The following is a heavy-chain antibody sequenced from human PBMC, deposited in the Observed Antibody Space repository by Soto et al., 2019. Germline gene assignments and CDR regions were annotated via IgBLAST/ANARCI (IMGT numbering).Heavy chain of an antibody. CDR2: INSDGSSN. V-gene: IGHV3-74*01. D-gene: IGHD6-19*01. Sequence: GGSLRLSCAASGFTFSSYWRHWVRQAPGKGLEWVSRINSDGSSNSYADSVKGRFTISRDNAKNTLYLQMTSLRAEDTSVYYCAREYSAGVYAFDIWGQGTMVTVSS. CDR3: AREYSAGVYAFDI. J-gene: IGHJ3*02. CDR1: GFTFSSYW.